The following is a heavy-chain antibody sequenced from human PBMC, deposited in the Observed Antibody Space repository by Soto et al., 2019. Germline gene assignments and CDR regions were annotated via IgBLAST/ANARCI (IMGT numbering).Heavy chain of an antibody. J-gene: IGHJ5*02. V-gene: IGHV3-48*01. Sequence: EVQLVESGGGLVQPGGSLRLSCAASGFTFSSYIMNWVRQAPGKGLEWVSYISSSSSTIYYADSVKGRFTIARDNAKNSLYLQMNRLRAEDTAVYYCAREALLNWFDPWGQGTLVTVSS. CDR2: ISSSSSTI. CDR1: GFTFSSYI. CDR3: AREALLNWFDP.